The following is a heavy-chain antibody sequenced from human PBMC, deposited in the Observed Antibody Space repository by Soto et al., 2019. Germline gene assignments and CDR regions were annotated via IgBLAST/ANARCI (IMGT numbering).Heavy chain of an antibody. CDR3: AKDRLPKIKVSYYCGADV. CDR2: ISGSGHNT. D-gene: IGHD3-22*01. Sequence: EVQLLESGGGLVQRGESLRLSCAASGFSFIDFAMSWVRQAPGKGLEWVSAISGSGHNTYYTESLKGRFTISRDDSKNTLYLQMNSVRTEDTAVYYCAKDRLPKIKVSYYCGADVWGQGTTVTVSS. CDR1: GFSFIDFA. J-gene: IGHJ6*01. V-gene: IGHV3-23*01.